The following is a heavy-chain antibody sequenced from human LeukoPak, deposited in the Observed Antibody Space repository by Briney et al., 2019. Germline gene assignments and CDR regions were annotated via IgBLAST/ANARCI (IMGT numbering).Heavy chain of an antibody. J-gene: IGHJ6*03. Sequence: GGSLRLSCAASGFTFSSYGMSWVRQAPGNGLEWFSAISGSGGSTYYADSGKGRFTISRDNSKNTLYLQMNSLRAEDKDVYYCARDGRVVGATRVYYYYMDVWGKGTTVTVSS. CDR1: GFTFSSYG. CDR3: ARDGRVVGATRVYYYYMDV. CDR2: ISGSGGST. V-gene: IGHV3-23*01. D-gene: IGHD1-26*01.